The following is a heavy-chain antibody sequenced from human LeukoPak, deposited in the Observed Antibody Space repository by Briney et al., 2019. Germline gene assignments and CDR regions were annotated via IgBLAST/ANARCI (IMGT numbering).Heavy chain of an antibody. CDR2: IYPGDSDT. CDR1: GYSFTSYW. V-gene: IGHV5-51*01. Sequence: EESLKISCKGSGYSFTSYWIGWVRQMPGKGLEWMGIIYPGDSDTRYSPSFQGQVTISADKSISTAYLQWSSLKASDTAMYYCARRGIAAAGVDYFDYWGQGTLVTVSS. D-gene: IGHD6-13*01. CDR3: ARRGIAAAGVDYFDY. J-gene: IGHJ4*02.